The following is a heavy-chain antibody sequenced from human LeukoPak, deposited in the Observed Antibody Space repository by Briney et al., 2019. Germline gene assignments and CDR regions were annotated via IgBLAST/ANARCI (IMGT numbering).Heavy chain of an antibody. J-gene: IGHJ6*02. Sequence: ASVKVSCKASGYTFTRYAMNWVRQAPGQGLEWMGWINTNTGNPTYAQGFTGRFVFSLDTSVSTAYLQISSLEAEDTAVYYCARPYEPYYYSGLDVWGQGTTVTASS. V-gene: IGHV7-4-1*02. CDR2: INTNTGNP. CDR3: ARPYEPYYYSGLDV. CDR1: GYTFTRYA. D-gene: IGHD5-12*01.